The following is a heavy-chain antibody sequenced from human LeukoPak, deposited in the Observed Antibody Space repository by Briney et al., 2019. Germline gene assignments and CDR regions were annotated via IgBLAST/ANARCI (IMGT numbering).Heavy chain of an antibody. CDR3: AKRGVVIRVILVGFHKEAYYFDS. J-gene: IGHJ4*02. CDR2: ISGSGGGT. Sequence: GGSLRLSCAVSGITLSNYAMSWVRQAPGKGLEWVAGISGSGGGTHYADSVKGRFTISRDNPENTLYLQMNNLRAGGTAVYFCAKRGVVIRVILVGFHKEAYYFDSWGQGALVTVSS. D-gene: IGHD3-22*01. CDR1: GITLSNYA. V-gene: IGHV3-23*01.